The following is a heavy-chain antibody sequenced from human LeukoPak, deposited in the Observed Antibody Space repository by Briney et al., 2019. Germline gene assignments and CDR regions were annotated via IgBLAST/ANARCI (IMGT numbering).Heavy chain of an antibody. J-gene: IGHJ3*02. Sequence: GGSLRLSCAASGFTFSSYSMNWVRQAPGKGLEWVSSISSSISYIYYADSVKGRFTISRDNAKNSLYLQMNSLRAEDTAVYYCARAYCGGDCSSDDAFVIWGQGTMATVSS. CDR2: ISSSISYI. CDR1: GFTFSSYS. V-gene: IGHV3-21*01. D-gene: IGHD2-21*01. CDR3: ARAYCGGDCSSDDAFVI.